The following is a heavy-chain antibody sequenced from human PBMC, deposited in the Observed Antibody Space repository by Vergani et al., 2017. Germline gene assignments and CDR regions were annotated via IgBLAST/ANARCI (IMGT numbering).Heavy chain of an antibody. CDR2: ISYDGSNK. V-gene: IGHV3-30*01. J-gene: IGHJ4*02. CDR3: ARDQFFPQAMYSSSFDY. Sequence: QVQLVESGGGVVQPGRSLRLSCAASGFTFSSYAMHWVRQAPGKGLEWVAVISYDGSNKYYADSVKGRFTISRDNSKNTLYLQMNSLRAEDTAVYYCARDQFFPQAMYSSSFDYWGQGTLVTFSS. CDR1: GFTFSSYA. D-gene: IGHD6-13*01.